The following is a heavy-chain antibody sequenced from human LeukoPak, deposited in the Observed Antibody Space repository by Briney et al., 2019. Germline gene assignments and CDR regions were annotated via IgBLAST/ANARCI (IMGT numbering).Heavy chain of an antibody. Sequence: GGSLRLSCAASGFTFSSYGMHWVRQAPGKGLEWVAFIRYDGSNKYYADSVKGRFTISRDNAKNSLYLQMNSLRAEDTALYYCAKDGGVLTYLFDYWGQGTLVTVSS. CDR1: GFTFSSYG. J-gene: IGHJ4*02. D-gene: IGHD3-9*01. CDR3: AKDGGVLTYLFDY. V-gene: IGHV3-30*02. CDR2: IRYDGSNK.